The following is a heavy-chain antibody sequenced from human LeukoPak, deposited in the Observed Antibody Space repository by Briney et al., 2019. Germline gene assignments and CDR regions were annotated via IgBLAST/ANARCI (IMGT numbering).Heavy chain of an antibody. J-gene: IGHJ4*02. CDR3: ARGRYNDYGFDY. Sequence: SETLSLTCTVSGGSISSYYWSWIRQPPGKELEWIGYLYYSGSTNYNPSFKSRVTMSVDTSKNQFSLKLNSMTAADMAVYFCARGRYNDYGFDYWGQGTLVTVSS. D-gene: IGHD4-17*01. CDR2: LYYSGST. CDR1: GGSISSYY. V-gene: IGHV4-59*01.